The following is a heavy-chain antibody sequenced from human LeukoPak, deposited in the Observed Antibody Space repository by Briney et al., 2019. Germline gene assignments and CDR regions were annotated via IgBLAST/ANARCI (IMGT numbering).Heavy chain of an antibody. CDR3: ARWYYYDSSGSLEVPYYYYMDV. D-gene: IGHD3-22*01. V-gene: IGHV5-51*01. CDR2: IYPGDSDT. CDR1: GYSFTSYW. Sequence: GESLKISCKGSGYSFTSYWIGWVRQMPGKGLEWMGIIYPGDSDTRYSPSFQGRVTISADKSISTAYLQWSSLKASDTAMYYCARWYYYDSSGSLEVPYYYYMDVWGKGTTVTVSS. J-gene: IGHJ6*03.